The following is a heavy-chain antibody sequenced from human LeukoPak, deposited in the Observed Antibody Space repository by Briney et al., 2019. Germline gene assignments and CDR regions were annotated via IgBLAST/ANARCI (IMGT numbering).Heavy chain of an antibody. CDR2: ISYDGSNK. V-gene: IGHV3-30*18. CDR3: AKDWGDYGSGSYYRNWFDP. D-gene: IGHD3-10*01. J-gene: IGHJ5*02. Sequence: GGSLRLSCAASGFIYSSYGMHWVRQAPGEGLEWVAVISYDGSNKYYADSVKGRFTISRDNSKNTLYLQMNSLRAEDTAVYYCAKDWGDYGSGSYYRNWFDPWGQGTLVTVSS. CDR1: GFIYSSYG.